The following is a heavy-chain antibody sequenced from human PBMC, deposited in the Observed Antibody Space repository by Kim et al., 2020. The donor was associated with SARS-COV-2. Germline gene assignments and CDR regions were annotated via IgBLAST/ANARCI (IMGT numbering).Heavy chain of an antibody. D-gene: IGHD1-7*01. V-gene: IGHV3-21*01. J-gene: IGHJ3*02. Sequence: DPVKGRFTNSRDNAKNSLYLQMNSLRAEDTAMYYCAGSIMGTTGDTFDIWGQGTMVTVSS. CDR3: AGSIMGTTGDTFDI.